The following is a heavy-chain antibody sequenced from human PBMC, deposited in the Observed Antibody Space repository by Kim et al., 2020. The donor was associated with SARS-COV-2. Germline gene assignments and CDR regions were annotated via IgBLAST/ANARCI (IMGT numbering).Heavy chain of an antibody. CDR3: ARRGPAAGYYYYGMDV. J-gene: IGHJ6*02. V-gene: IGHV5-10-1*01. CDR1: GYSFTSYW. CDR2: IDPSDSYT. Sequence: GASLKISCNCSGYSFTSYWISWVRQMPGNGLEWMGRIDPSDSYTNYSPSFQGHVTISVDKSISTAYLQWSSLKASDTAMYYCARRGPAAGYYYYGMDVWGQGTTVTVSS. D-gene: IGHD6-13*01.